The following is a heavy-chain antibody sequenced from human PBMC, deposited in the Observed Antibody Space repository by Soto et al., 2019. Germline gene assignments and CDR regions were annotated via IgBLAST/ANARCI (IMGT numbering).Heavy chain of an antibody. V-gene: IGHV3-23*01. CDR2: ISCCGGTA. CDR3: GKADGEQWLLPHLEN. J-gene: IGHJ4*02. CDR1: GFNFNKYA. D-gene: IGHD6-19*01. Sequence: EVQLLESGGDLVRPGESLRLSCAASGFNFNKYAMSWVRQAPGEGLEWVSGISCCGGTASYADSVKGRFTIARDDSKNTLFLHMNRLRVEDTAEYYGGKADGEQWLLPHLENWGRGTLGTVS.